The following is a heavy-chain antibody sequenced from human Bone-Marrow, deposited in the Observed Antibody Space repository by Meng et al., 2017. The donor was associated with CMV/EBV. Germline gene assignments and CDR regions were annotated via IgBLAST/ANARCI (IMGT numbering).Heavy chain of an antibody. V-gene: IGHV1-18*01. D-gene: IGHD6-13*01. CDR2: ISAYNGNT. CDR3: AREAYSSSWYYFDY. J-gene: IGHJ4*02. CDR1: GYTFTSYG. Sequence: ASVKVSCKASGYTFTSYGISWVRQAPGQGLEWMGWISAYNGNTNYAQKLQGRGTMTTDTSTSTAYMELRSLRSDDTAVYYCAREAYSSSWYYFDYWGQGTLVTVSS.